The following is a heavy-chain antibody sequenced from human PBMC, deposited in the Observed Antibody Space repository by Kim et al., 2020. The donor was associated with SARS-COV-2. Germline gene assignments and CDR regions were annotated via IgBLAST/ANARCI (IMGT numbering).Heavy chain of an antibody. CDR1: GGTFSSYA. V-gene: IGHV1-69*04. CDR3: ARGYCSSDCSSTSLRFDP. J-gene: IGHJ5*02. CDR2: IIPILGIA. D-gene: IGHD2-2*01. Sequence: SVKVSCKASGGTFSSYAISWVRQAPGQGLEWMGRIIPILGIANYAQKFQGRVTITADKSTSTAYMELSSLRSEDTAVYYCARGYCSSDCSSTSLRFDPWGQGTLVTVSS.